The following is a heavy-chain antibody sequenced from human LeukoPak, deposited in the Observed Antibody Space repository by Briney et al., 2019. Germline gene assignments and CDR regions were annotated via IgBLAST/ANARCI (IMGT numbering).Heavy chain of an antibody. D-gene: IGHD3-10*01. V-gene: IGHV6-1*01. Sequence: SQTLSLTCAISGDSVSNNTTAWNWIRQSPSRGLEWLGRTYYRSKWYNEYAVSVKSRIIINSDTSKNQFSLHLNSVTPEDTAVYYCARRSLLWFGELRNWFDPWGQGTLVTVSS. J-gene: IGHJ5*02. CDR2: TYYRSKWYN. CDR1: GDSVSNNTTA. CDR3: ARRSLLWFGELRNWFDP.